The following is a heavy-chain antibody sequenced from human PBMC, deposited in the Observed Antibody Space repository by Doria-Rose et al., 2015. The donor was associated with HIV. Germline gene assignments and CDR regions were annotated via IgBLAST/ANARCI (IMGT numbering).Heavy chain of an antibody. CDR2: MSYNGSKK. CDR1: GFTFSSFA. Sequence: VQLVQSGGGMVTPGRSLRLSCAASGFTFSSFAMHWVRQAPGKGLEWVAVMSYNGSKKYSADSVKGRFTISRDNSKNTLYLQMNSLRADDTAVYYCARDSSLGSQLLSGNWYFALWGRGTLVAVSS. J-gene: IGHJ2*01. CDR3: ARDSSLGSQLLSGNWYFAL. V-gene: IGHV3-30*04. D-gene: IGHD3-10*01.